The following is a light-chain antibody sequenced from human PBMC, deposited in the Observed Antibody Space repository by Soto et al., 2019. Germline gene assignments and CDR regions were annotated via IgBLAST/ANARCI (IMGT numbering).Light chain of an antibody. V-gene: IGLV2-14*01. CDR1: SSDVGGYNY. J-gene: IGLJ1*01. Sequence: QSALTQPASVSGSPGQSSTISCTGTSSDVGGYNYVSWYLQHPGKAPKLMIYDVSNRPSGVSNRFSGSKSGNTASLTISGLQADDEADYYCRSYTSSSTSYVFGTGTKLTVL. CDR3: RSYTSSSTSYV. CDR2: DVS.